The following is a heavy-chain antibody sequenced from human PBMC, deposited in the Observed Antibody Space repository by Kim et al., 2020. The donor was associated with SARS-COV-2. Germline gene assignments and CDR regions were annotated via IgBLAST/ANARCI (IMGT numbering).Heavy chain of an antibody. CDR3: ARGVNWFYH. J-gene: IGHJ5*02. V-gene: IGHV1-3*01. CDR1: GYIFINYV. Sequence: ASVKVSCKATGYIFINYVIHWVRHAPGQRLEWVGWINAGNGDTEYSQNCQGRVTITRDTAASTPHMYLSSLTSEDTAVFYFARGVNWFYHLAQVTLVTVS. CDR2: INAGNGDT. D-gene: IGHD3-3*01.